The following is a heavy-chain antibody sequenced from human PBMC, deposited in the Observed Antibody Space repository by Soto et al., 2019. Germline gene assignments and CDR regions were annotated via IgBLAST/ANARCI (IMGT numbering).Heavy chain of an antibody. CDR3: ATERTSSVASGFDY. V-gene: IGHV3-30*03. Sequence: QVQLVDSGGGVVQPGRSLRLSCAASGFTFTTYGMHWVRRAPGKGLEWVAVISYDGSHAYYADSVKGRFTISRDNSQNSLYLQINSRRAADTAVYSCATERTSSVASGFDYWGRGALVTVSS. CDR1: GFTFTTYG. J-gene: IGHJ4*02. D-gene: IGHD1-26*01. CDR2: ISYDGSHA.